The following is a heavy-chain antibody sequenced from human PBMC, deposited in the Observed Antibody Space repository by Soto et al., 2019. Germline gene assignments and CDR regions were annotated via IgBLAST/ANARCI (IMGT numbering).Heavy chain of an antibody. CDR2: IRSKAYGGTT. CDR1: GFTFGDYA. D-gene: IGHD2-2*01. Sequence: LRLSCTASGFTFGDYAMSWFRQAPGKGLEWVGFIRSKAYGGTTEYAASVKGRFTISRDDSKSIAYLQMNSLKTEDTAVYYCTSFAVVPAPTNRPWGQGTLVTVSS. CDR3: TSFAVVPAPTNRP. J-gene: IGHJ5*02. V-gene: IGHV3-49*03.